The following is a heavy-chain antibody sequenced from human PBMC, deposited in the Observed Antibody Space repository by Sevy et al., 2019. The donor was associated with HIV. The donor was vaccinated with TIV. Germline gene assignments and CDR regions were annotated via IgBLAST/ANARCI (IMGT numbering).Heavy chain of an antibody. V-gene: IGHV3-15*01. D-gene: IGHD2-8*01. J-gene: IGHJ6*03. Sequence: GGSLRLSCAASGFTFSNAWMSWVRQAPGKGLEWVGRIKSKTDGGTTDYAAPVKGRFTISRDDSKNTLYLQMNSLKTEDTAVYYRTTDSDCTNGVCYTGDGYYYYMDVWGKGTTVTVSS. CDR1: GFTFSNAW. CDR2: IKSKTDGGTT. CDR3: TTDSDCTNGVCYTGDGYYYYMDV.